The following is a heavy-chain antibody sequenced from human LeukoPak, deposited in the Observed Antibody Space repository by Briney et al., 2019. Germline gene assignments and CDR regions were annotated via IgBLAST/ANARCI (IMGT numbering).Heavy chain of an antibody. CDR3: ATYPHYYGTSGVDY. CDR2: MSYSGST. J-gene: IGHJ4*02. D-gene: IGHD3-10*01. CDR1: GGSISSYY. Sequence: PSETLSLTCTVSGGSISSYYWNWLRQPPGKGLEWVGYMSYSGSTHYNPSLESRVTILADTSTSQVSLTLSSVTAEDTAVYYCATYPHYYGTSGVDYWGQGTLVTVSS. V-gene: IGHV4-59*08.